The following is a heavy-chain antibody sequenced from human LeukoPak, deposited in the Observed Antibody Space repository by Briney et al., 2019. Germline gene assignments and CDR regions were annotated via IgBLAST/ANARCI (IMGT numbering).Heavy chain of an antibody. J-gene: IGHJ5*02. CDR2: IYPSDSDT. V-gene: IGHV5-51*01. D-gene: IGHD6-19*01. CDR1: GYSFTSYW. CDR3: AKLHSSGWYGGFDP. Sequence: GESLKISCKGSGYSFTSYWIGWVRPMPGKGLEWMGIIYPSDSDTRYSPSFQGQVTMSADKSIRTAYLQWSSLKASDTAMYYCAKLHSSGWYGGFDPWGQGTLVTVSS.